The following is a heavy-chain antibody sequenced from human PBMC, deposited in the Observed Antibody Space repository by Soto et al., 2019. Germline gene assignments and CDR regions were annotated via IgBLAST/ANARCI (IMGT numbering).Heavy chain of an antibody. Sequence: SVKVSCKASGGPYNSFAISWVRQAPGQGLEWIGGIIPVFGTATYAQKFKGRVTITAEESTSTAYMELSSLTSEDTAVYYCARFLGGAGSYYDGQDYNYYNGMDVWGQGTTVTV. CDR2: IIPVFGTA. J-gene: IGHJ6*02. CDR1: GGPYNSFA. V-gene: IGHV1-69*13. CDR3: ARFLGGAGSYYDGQDYNYYNGMDV. D-gene: IGHD3-10*01.